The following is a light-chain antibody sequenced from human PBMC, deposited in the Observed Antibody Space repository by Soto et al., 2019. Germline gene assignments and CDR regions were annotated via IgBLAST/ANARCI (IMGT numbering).Light chain of an antibody. Sequence: EIVLTQSPGTLSLSPGERATLSCRASQRVSYNYSAWYQHKPGQAPRVLIYGASTRATGIPDRFSGSGSGKDCTLTVSRLETEDFAVYYCQQYGSSPTFGQGTKLEIK. V-gene: IGKV3-20*01. J-gene: IGKJ2*01. CDR3: QQYGSSPT. CDR1: QRVSYNY. CDR2: GAS.